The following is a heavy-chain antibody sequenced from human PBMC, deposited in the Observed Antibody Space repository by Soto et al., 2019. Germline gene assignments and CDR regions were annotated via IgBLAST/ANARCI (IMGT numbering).Heavy chain of an antibody. Sequence: QVQLVQSGAEMKEPGSSVKVSCKTSGGTFSSYAISWLRQATGQGLEWMGGIIPLFRTPDYAQKFQGRVTIAADASTSKVYMELSSLRSEDTAVYYCARDNDRLQVCGHYYYILDVWGQGTTITVSS. D-gene: IGHD4-4*01. J-gene: IGHJ6*02. CDR3: ARDNDRLQVCGHYYYILDV. CDR1: GGTFSSYA. CDR2: IIPLFRTP. V-gene: IGHV1-69*12.